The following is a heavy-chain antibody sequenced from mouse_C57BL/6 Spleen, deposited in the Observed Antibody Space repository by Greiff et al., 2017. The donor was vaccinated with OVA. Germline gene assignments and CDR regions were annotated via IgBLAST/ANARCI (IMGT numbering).Heavy chain of an antibody. CDR3: ARHEDIECFFAY. J-gene: IGHJ3*01. CDR1: GFTFSSYG. D-gene: IGHD1-3*01. Sequence: EVQLVESGGDLVKPGGSLKLSCAASGFTFSSYGMSWVRQTPDERLEWVATISSGGSYTYYPDSVKGRFTISRDNAKNTLYLQMSSLKSEDTAMYYCARHEDIECFFAYWGQGTLVTVSA. V-gene: IGHV5-6*01. CDR2: ISSGGSYT.